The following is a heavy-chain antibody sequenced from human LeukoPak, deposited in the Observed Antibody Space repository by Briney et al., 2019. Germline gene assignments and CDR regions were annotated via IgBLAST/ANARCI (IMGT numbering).Heavy chain of an antibody. CDR2: ISWNSGSI. V-gene: IGHV3-9*01. CDR1: GFTFDDYA. D-gene: IGHD5-12*01. J-gene: IGHJ4*02. CDR3: AKDTHATIGYFDY. Sequence: SLRLYCAASGFTFDDYAMHWVRQAPGKGLEWVSGISWNSGSIGYADSVKGRFTISRDNAKNSLYLQMNSLRAEDTALYYCAKDTHATIGYFDYWGQGTLVTVSS.